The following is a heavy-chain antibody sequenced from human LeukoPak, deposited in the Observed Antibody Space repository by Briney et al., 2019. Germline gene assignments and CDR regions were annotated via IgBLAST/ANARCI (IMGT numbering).Heavy chain of an antibody. D-gene: IGHD1-26*01. CDR3: AKDLLPSDPPHFDY. V-gene: IGHV3-11*04. CDR2: ISEAGTTI. J-gene: IGHJ4*02. Sequence: GGSLRLSCAASGFVFSDYYVTWLRQAPGKGLEWISYISEAGTTIHYADSVRGRFTVSRDNTKNSLYLQMNSLRAEDTAVYYCAKDLLPSDPPHFDYWGQGTLVTVSS. CDR1: GFVFSDYY.